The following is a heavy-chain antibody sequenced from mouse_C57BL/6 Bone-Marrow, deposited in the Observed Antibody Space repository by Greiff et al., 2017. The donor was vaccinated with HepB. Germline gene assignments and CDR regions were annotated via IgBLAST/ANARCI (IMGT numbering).Heavy chain of an antibody. CDR2: IWGGGST. CDR3: ARHRSSSGYWAMDY. Sequence: VKLEESGPGLVAPSQSLSITCTVSGFSLTSYGVDWVRQPPGKGLEWLGVIWGGGSTNYNSAFMSRLSISKDNSKSQVFLKMNSLQTDDTAMYYCARHRSSSGYWAMDYWGQGTSVTVSS. D-gene: IGHD3-2*02. V-gene: IGHV2-9*01. CDR1: GFSLTSYG. J-gene: IGHJ4*01.